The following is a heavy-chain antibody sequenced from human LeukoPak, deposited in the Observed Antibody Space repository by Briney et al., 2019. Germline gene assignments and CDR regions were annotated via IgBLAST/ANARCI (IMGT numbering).Heavy chain of an antibody. J-gene: IGHJ4*02. CDR3: AKDQVAYDSSGYCDY. Sequence: GGSLRLSCAASGFTFSSYAMSWVRQAPGKGLEWVSAISGNGDNTYYADSVKGRFTTSRDNSKNTLYLQMNSLRAEDTAVYYCAKDQVAYDSSGYCDYWGQGTLVTVSS. V-gene: IGHV3-23*01. CDR1: GFTFSSYA. D-gene: IGHD3-22*01. CDR2: ISGNGDNT.